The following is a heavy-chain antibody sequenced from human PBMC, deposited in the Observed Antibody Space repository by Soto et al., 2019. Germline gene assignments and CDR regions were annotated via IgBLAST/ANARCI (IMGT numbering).Heavy chain of an antibody. CDR3: ARDQDVATIGPAV. Sequence: QVQLVESGGGVVQPGRSLRLSCAASGFTFSSYGMHWVRQAPGRGLEWVAVIWYDGSNKYYADSVKGRFTISRDNSKNTLYLQMNSLRAEDTAVYYCARDQDVATIGPAVWGQGTTVTVSS. J-gene: IGHJ6*02. CDR2: IWYDGSNK. D-gene: IGHD5-12*01. V-gene: IGHV3-33*01. CDR1: GFTFSSYG.